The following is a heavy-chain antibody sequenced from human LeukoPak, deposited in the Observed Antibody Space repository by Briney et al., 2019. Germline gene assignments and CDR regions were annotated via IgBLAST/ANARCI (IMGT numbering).Heavy chain of an antibody. CDR1: GYSFTSYW. J-gene: IGHJ6*03. D-gene: IGHD3-3*01. V-gene: IGHV5-51*01. Sequence: GESLKISCKGSGYSFTSYWIGWVRQMPGKGLEWMGIIYPGDSDTRYSPSFQGQVTISADKSISTAYLQWSSLKASDTAMYYCARSRKEQLWSGYSAYYYYMDVWGKGTTVTVSS. CDR2: IYPGDSDT. CDR3: ARSRKEQLWSGYSAYYYYMDV.